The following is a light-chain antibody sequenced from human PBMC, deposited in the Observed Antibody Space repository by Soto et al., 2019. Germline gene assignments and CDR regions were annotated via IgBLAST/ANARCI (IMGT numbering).Light chain of an antibody. CDR3: QKYNNCWT. CDR2: GAS. J-gene: IGKJ1*01. CDR1: QSVSNN. Sequence: EIVMTQSPATLSVSPGERATLSCRASQSVSNNLAWYQKKPGQAPRLLIYGASTRATGIPARFSGGGSGTDSTLTISTPQSEDFAFYDCQKYNNCWTFGQGTRVEIK. V-gene: IGKV3-15*01.